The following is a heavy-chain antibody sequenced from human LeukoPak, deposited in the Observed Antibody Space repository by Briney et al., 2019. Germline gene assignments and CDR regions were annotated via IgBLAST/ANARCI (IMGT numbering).Heavy chain of an antibody. CDR1: GYAFSDYF. CDR2: INPKSGAT. J-gene: IGHJ6*03. V-gene: IGHV1-2*02. D-gene: IGHD1-26*01. Sequence: ASVKVSCKPSGYAFSDYFMHWVRQAPGQGLEWMGWINPKSGATDYAQKFQGRVSMTGDTSTGTGYMEVSSLRSDDTAVYYCARGQKLVLPLYYFYMDVWGNGTTVTISS. CDR3: ARGQKLVLPLYYFYMDV.